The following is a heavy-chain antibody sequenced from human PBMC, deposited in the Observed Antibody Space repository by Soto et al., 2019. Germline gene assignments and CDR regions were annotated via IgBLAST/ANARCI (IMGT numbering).Heavy chain of an antibody. J-gene: IGHJ3*02. V-gene: IGHV1-46*03. Sequence: ASVKVSCKASGYTFTSYYMHWVRQAPGQGLEWMGIINPSGGSTSYAQKFQGRVTMTRDTSTSTVYMELSSLRSEDTAVYYCATTPSVVHAAFDIWGQGTMVTVSS. D-gene: IGHD2-21*01. CDR1: GYTFTSYY. CDR2: INPSGGST. CDR3: ATTPSVVHAAFDI.